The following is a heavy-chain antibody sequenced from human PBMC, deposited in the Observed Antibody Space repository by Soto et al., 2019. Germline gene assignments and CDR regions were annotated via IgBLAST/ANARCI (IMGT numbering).Heavy chain of an antibody. CDR1: GFTFSNYA. J-gene: IGHJ4*02. Sequence: EVQLLESGGGLVQPGGSLRLSCAASGFTFSNYAMNWGRQAQGEGLEWVSAISNSFSDGNTHYEYSVKGRFTISRDNGKNTVLLEMNSLRADDTAVYYCAKVFSPEGGNYFDYWGQGTLVTVSS. CDR2: ISNSFSDGNT. CDR3: AKVFSPEGGNYFDY. V-gene: IGHV3-23*01.